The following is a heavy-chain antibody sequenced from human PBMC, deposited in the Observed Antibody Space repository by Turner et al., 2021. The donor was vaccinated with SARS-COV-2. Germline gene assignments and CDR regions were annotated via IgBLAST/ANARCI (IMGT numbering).Heavy chain of an antibody. J-gene: IGHJ6*02. Sequence: EARLVESGGGVVQPGWSLRLSCAGCGFKLDEHAMHWVRQVPGKGLECVPGFMWDGSRIGYADSVKGRFTVSWDNAKNALYLQMNSLRADDTALYYCGKDVSRECLDVWGPGTTVTVSS. CDR3: GKDVSRECLDV. CDR2: FMWDGSRI. CDR1: GFKLDEHA. D-gene: IGHD3-3*01. V-gene: IGHV3-9*01.